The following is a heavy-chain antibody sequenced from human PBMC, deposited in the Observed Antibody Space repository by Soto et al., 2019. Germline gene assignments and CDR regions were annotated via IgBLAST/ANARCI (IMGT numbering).Heavy chain of an antibody. CDR3: ARDYYDSSGYYPPNDAFDI. CDR2: IYYSGST. D-gene: IGHD3-22*01. Sequence: SETLSLTCTVSGGSISSGDYYWSWIRQHPGQGLEWIGYIYYSGSTYYNPSLKSRVTISVDTSKNKVSLKLSSVTAADTAVYYWARDYYDSSGYYPPNDAFDIWGQGTMVTVSS. J-gene: IGHJ3*02. V-gene: IGHV4-30-4*01. CDR1: GGSISSGDYY.